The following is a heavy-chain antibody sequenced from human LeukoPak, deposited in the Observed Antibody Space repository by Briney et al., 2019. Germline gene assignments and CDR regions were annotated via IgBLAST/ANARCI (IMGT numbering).Heavy chain of an antibody. Sequence: GASVKVSCKASGYTFTSYGISWVRQAPGQGLEWMGWISAYNGNTNYAQKLQGRVTMTTDTSTSTAYMELRGLRSDDTAVYYCARDTIIVGATAYGMDVWGQGTTVTVSS. CDR1: GYTFTSYG. CDR2: ISAYNGNT. J-gene: IGHJ6*02. CDR3: ARDTIIVGATAYGMDV. D-gene: IGHD1-26*01. V-gene: IGHV1-18*01.